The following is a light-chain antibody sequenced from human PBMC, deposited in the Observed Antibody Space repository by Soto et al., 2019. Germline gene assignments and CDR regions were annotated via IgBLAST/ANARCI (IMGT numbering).Light chain of an antibody. Sequence: EVVMTQSPATLSVSPGERATLSCRASQSISSDLAWYQQKPGQAPRLLIYGASTRASDIPARFSGSGSGTEFTLTISSLQSEDFAVYYCQQYNNWPPSTFRQGTKVEFK. CDR1: QSISSD. CDR2: GAS. CDR3: QQYNNWPPST. V-gene: IGKV3-15*01. J-gene: IGKJ1*01.